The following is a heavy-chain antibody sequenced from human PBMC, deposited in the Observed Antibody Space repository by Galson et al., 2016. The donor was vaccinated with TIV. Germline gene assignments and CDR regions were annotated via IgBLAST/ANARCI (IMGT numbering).Heavy chain of an antibody. J-gene: IGHJ6*03. Sequence: SETLSLTCGVSGGSINTYYWTWIRQPPGKALEWIGHAYYSGSTDYNPSLRSRVTISIDTSKNQFSLKLRSVTAADTAVYYCARDKIGYETVDLFYYYMDAWGKGTTVTVSS. V-gene: IGHV4-59*01. CDR3: ARDKIGYETVDLFYYYMDA. CDR2: AYYSGST. D-gene: IGHD5-12*01. CDR1: GGSINTYY.